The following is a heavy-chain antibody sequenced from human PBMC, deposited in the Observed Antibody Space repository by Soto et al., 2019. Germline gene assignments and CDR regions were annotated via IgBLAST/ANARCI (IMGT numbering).Heavy chain of an antibody. V-gene: IGHV3-7*01. D-gene: IGHD4-4*01. CDR3: VRGGSNYAS. Sequence: EVPLVESGGGLVQPGGSLRLSCTASGFTFSDSWMTWVRQAPGKGLEWVARIKPDESEKKYADSVKGRFSISRDNAKNSMYLQMDSLRGEDTAVYYCVRGGSNYASWGQGTRVTVSS. CDR2: IKPDESEK. CDR1: GFTFSDSW. J-gene: IGHJ5*02.